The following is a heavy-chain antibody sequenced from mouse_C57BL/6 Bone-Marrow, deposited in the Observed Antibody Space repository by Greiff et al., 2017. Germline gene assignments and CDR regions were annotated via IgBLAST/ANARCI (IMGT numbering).Heavy chain of an antibody. CDR1: GFSLSTSGMG. J-gene: IGHJ3*01. CDR2: IYWDDDK. V-gene: IGHV8-12*01. Sequence: QVTLKECGPGILQSSQTLSLTCSFSGFSLSTSGMGVSWIRQPSGKGLEWLAHIYWDDDKRYNPSLKSRLTISKDTSRHQVFLKITSVDTADTATYYCARRVLPYWGQGTLVTVSA. CDR3: ARRVLPY.